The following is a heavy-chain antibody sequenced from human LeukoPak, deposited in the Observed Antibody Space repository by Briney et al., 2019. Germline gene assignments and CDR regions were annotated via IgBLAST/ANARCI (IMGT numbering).Heavy chain of an antibody. D-gene: IGHD3-10*01. CDR2: INTDGSST. CDR1: GFTFSSYW. J-gene: IGHJ6*03. Sequence: GGSLRLSCAASGFTFSSYWMHWVRQAPGKGLVWVSRINTDGSSTIYADSVKGRFTISRDNAKNTLYLQMNSLRAEDTAVYYCARDHRGSGSRYYYYYMDVWGKGTTVTISS. CDR3: ARDHRGSGSRYYYYYMDV. V-gene: IGHV3-74*01.